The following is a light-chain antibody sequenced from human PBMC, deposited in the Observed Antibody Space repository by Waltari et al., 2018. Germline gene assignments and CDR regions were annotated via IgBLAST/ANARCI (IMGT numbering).Light chain of an antibody. CDR1: RSNIGNNY. CDR2: EDN. Sequence: QSVLTQPPSVSAAPGQRVTIPCSGGRSNIGNNYVPWYRQFPGTAPKLLIHEDNERPSGVPGRFSGSKSGTSATLDITGLQAGDEADYYCGTWDSSLSGAVFGGGTHLTVL. V-gene: IGLV1-51*02. CDR3: GTWDSSLSGAV. J-gene: IGLJ7*01.